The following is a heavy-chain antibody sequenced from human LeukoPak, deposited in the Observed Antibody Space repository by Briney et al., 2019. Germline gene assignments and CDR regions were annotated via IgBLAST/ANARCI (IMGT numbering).Heavy chain of an antibody. D-gene: IGHD4-11*01. V-gene: IGHV3-30-3*01. J-gene: IGHJ6*02. Sequence: GRSLRLSCAASGFTFSSYAMHWVRQAPGKGLEWVAVISYDGSNKYYADSVKGRFTISRDNSKNTLYLQMNSLRAGDTAVYYCARDDYSMPGDYYYGMDVWGQGTTVTVSS. CDR1: GFTFSSYA. CDR2: ISYDGSNK. CDR3: ARDDYSMPGDYYYGMDV.